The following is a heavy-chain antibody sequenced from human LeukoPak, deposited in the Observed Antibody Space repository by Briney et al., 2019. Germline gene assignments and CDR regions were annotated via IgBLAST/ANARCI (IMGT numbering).Heavy chain of an antibody. D-gene: IGHD4-23*01. CDR1: GFIFSNAW. CDR3: ATGSGDTVVIDY. Sequence: GGSLRLSRAASGFIFSNAWMSWVRQAPGKGLEWVGRVKSKTDGGTTDYAALVKGRFTISRDDSKNTLYLQMNSLKTDDTAVYYCATGSGDTVVIDYWGQGTLVTVSS. J-gene: IGHJ4*02. V-gene: IGHV3-15*01. CDR2: VKSKTDGGTT.